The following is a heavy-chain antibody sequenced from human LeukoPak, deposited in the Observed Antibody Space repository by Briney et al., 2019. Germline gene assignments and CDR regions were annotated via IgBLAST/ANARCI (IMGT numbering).Heavy chain of an antibody. CDR3: TRDLGDYFDY. Sequence: GGSLRLSCAASGFTFSSYAMSWVRQAPGKGLEWVSAISGSGGSTYYADSVKGRFTISRDNSKNTLYLRMNSLRAEDTAVYYCTRDLGDYFDYWGQGTLVTVSS. J-gene: IGHJ4*02. CDR2: ISGSGGST. CDR1: GFTFSSYA. V-gene: IGHV3-23*01. D-gene: IGHD4-17*01.